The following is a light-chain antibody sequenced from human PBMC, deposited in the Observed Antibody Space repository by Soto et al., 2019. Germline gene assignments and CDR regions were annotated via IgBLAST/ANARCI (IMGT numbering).Light chain of an antibody. CDR3: LLSYSGAQDVV. V-gene: IGLV7-46*01. CDR2: DTS. Sequence: QAVVTQEPSLTVSPGGTVTLTCGSSTGAVTSGHYPYWFQQNPGQAPRTLIYDTSNKHSWTPARFSGSLLGGKAALTLSGAQPEDEAEYYCLLSYSGAQDVVFGGGTKLTVL. J-gene: IGLJ2*01. CDR1: TGAVTSGHY.